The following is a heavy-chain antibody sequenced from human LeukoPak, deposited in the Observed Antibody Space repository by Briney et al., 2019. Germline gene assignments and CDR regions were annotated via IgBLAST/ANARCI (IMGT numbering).Heavy chain of an antibody. CDR1: GGTFSSYA. Sequence: GASVKVSCKASGGTFSSYAISWVRQAPGQGLEWMGGIIPIFGTANYAQKSQGRVTITADESTSTAYMELSSLRSEDTAVYYCARDSHCTNGVCYNSAFDIWGQGTMVTVSS. CDR3: ARDSHCTNGVCYNSAFDI. V-gene: IGHV1-69*13. CDR2: IIPIFGTA. J-gene: IGHJ3*02. D-gene: IGHD2-8*01.